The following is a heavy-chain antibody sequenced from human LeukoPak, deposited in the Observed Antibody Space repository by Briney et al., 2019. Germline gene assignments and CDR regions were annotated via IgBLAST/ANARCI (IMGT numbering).Heavy chain of an antibody. Sequence: PGGSLRLSCVASGFTFSTYAMTWVRQPPGKGLEWIGEVNHSGGTNYNPSLKSRVTISVDTSKNQFSLNLNSVTASDTAVYYCARSRQIFGVAENWFDPWGQGTLVTVSS. CDR1: GFTFSTYA. CDR3: ARSRQIFGVAENWFDP. J-gene: IGHJ5*02. CDR2: VNHSGGT. V-gene: IGHV4-34*01. D-gene: IGHD3-3*01.